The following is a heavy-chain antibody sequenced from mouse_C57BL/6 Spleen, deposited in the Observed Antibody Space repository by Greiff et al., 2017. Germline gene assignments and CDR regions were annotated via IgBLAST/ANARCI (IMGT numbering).Heavy chain of an antibody. D-gene: IGHD2-5*01. J-gene: IGHJ3*01. CDR1: GYTFTDYN. CDR2: INPNNGGT. Sequence: EVQLQQSGPELVKPGASVKMSCKASGYTFTDYNMHWVKQSHGKSLEWIGYINPNNGGTSYNQKFKGKATLTVNKSSSTAYMELRSLTSEDSAVYYCAREGPYYSNYVGFAYWGQGTLATVSA. CDR3: AREGPYYSNYVGFAY. V-gene: IGHV1-22*01.